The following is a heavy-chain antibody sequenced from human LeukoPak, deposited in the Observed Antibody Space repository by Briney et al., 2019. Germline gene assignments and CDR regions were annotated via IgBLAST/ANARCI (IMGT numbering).Heavy chain of an antibody. CDR2: INPKSNNT. CDR1: GFGFSTYD. Sequence: GASVKVSCKASGFGFSTYDINWVRQAAGQGLEWMGWINPKSNNTGFAQRFQGRVTMTTNTSINVAYMELGSVTSEDTAVYFCARGRGFLPAASPFDYWGQGTLVTVSS. CDR3: ARGRGFLPAASPFDY. D-gene: IGHD2-2*01. J-gene: IGHJ4*02. V-gene: IGHV1-8*01.